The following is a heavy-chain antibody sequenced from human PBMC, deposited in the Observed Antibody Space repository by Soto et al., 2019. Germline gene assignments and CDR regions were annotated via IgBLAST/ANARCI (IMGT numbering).Heavy chain of an antibody. CDR2: INPRGGST. J-gene: IGHJ6*02. V-gene: IGHV1-46*02. Sequence: ASVKVSCTASGYTLNTYYMHWVRQAPGQGPEWMGIINPRGGSTTYAQNFQDRVTMTRDTSSSTVYMELSSLRSEDTAVYYCAIGGGVSPYYYNLDVWGQGTTVTVSS. CDR1: GYTLNTYY. D-gene: IGHD2-8*02. CDR3: AIGGGVSPYYYNLDV.